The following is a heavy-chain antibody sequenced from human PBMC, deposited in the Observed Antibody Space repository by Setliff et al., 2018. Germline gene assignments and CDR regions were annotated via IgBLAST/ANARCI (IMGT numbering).Heavy chain of an antibody. CDR3: ATRATRSGSYPTQLNNWFDP. CDR1: GFTFGDYP. V-gene: IGHV3-49*04. CDR2: IRGKVYGGTT. J-gene: IGHJ5*02. D-gene: IGHD3-10*01. Sequence: GGSLRLSCTASGFTFGDYPMSWVRQAPGKGLEWVGFIRGKVYGGTTEYAASVKGRFTISRDDSKSIAYLQMNSLKTEDTAVYYCATRATRSGSYPTQLNNWFDPWGQGTLVTVSS.